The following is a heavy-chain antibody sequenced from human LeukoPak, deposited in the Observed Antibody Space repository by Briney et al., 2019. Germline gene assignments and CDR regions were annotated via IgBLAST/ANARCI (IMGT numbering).Heavy chain of an antibody. CDR2: IISKSDGGTT. J-gene: IGHJ4*02. Sequence: GGSLRLSCAASGFSLSDAYMSWVRQTPGKRLEWIGRIISKSDGGTTDYAAPVQGRFIISRDDSKGTLYLQLNSLRTDDTAVYYCLAQYYFDYWGRGTLVTVSS. CDR3: LAQYYFDY. D-gene: IGHD4-11*01. CDR1: GFSLSDAY. V-gene: IGHV3-15*01.